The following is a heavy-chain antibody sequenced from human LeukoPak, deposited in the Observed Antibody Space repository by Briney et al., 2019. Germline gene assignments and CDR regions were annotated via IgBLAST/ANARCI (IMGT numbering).Heavy chain of an antibody. V-gene: IGHV4-4*07. D-gene: IGHD6-19*01. J-gene: IGHJ6*03. CDR3: ARAKAVAGPYYYYYYYMDV. CDR1: GGSISSYY. CDR2: IYTSGST. Sequence: SETLSLTCTVSGGSISSYYWSWIRQPAGKGLEWIGRIYTSGSTNYNPSLKSRVTMSVDTSKNQFSLKLSSVTAADTAVYYCARAKAVAGPYYYYYYYMDVWGKGTTVTASS.